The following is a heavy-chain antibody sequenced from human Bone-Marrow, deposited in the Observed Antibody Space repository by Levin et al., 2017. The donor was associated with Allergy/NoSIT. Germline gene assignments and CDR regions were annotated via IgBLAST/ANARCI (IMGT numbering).Heavy chain of an antibody. J-gene: IGHJ4*02. CDR3: AAHSPHGYYLNY. V-gene: IGHV3-23*01. D-gene: IGHD3-10*01. CDR1: GFTFSTLS. Sequence: GESLKISCAASGFTFSTLSMSWVRQAPGKGLEWVSSIGASGGRTDYADSVKGRFSISRDNSENTFYLQMNSLRAGDTATYYCAAHSPHGYYLNYWGQGTLVTVSS. CDR2: IGASGGRT.